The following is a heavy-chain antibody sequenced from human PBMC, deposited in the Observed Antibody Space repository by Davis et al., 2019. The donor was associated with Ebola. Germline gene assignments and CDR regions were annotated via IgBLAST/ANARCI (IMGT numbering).Heavy chain of an antibody. J-gene: IGHJ5*02. V-gene: IGHV4-59*01. CDR3: ARVDYDFWSGYNWFDP. CDR2: IYYSGST. D-gene: IGHD3-3*01. CDR1: GGSISSYY. Sequence: SETLSLTCTVPGGSISSYYWSWIRQPPGKGLEWIGYIYYSGSTNYNPSLKSRVTISVDTSKNQFSLKLSSVTAADTAVYYCARVDYDFWSGYNWFDPWGQGTLVTVSS.